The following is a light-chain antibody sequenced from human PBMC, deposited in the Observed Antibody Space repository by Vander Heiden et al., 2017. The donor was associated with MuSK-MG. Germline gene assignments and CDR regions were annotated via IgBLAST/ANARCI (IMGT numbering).Light chain of an antibody. CDR3: QQEDNWPYT. J-gene: IGKJ2*01. Sequence: EIVMTQSPATLSVSPGERATLSCRASQSVSTNLAWYQQKPGQAPRLLISGASTRATDIPARFSGSGFGTEFTLTISSLQSEDFAVYYCQQEDNWPYTFGLGTKLEIK. CDR1: QSVSTN. V-gene: IGKV3-15*01. CDR2: GAS.